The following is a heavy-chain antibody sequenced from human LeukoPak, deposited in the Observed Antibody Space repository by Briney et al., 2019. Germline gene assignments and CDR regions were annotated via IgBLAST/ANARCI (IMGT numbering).Heavy chain of an antibody. CDR2: INPNSGGT. D-gene: IGHD3-22*01. V-gene: IGHV1-2*06. CDR3: ARDIAHYYDSSGYHHDY. Sequence: ASVKVSCKASGYTFTRYYMHWVRQAPGQGLEWMGRINPNSGGTNYAQKFQGRVTMTRDTSISTAYMELSRLRSDDTAVYYCARDIAHYYDSSGYHHDYWGQGTLVTVSS. J-gene: IGHJ4*02. CDR1: GYTFTRYY.